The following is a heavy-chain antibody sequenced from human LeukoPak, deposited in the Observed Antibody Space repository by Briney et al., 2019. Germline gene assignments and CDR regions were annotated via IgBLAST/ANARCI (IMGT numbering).Heavy chain of an antibody. J-gene: IGHJ4*02. CDR1: GFTFSSYG. CDR3: ARDQGGVGY. V-gene: IGHV3-23*01. Sequence: GGTLRLSCAASGFTFSSYGMSWVRRAPGKGLEWVSAISGSGGSTYYADSVKGRFTISRDNAKNSLYLQMNSLRAEDTAVYYCARDQGGVGYWGQGTLVTVSS. CDR2: ISGSGGST. D-gene: IGHD3-16*01.